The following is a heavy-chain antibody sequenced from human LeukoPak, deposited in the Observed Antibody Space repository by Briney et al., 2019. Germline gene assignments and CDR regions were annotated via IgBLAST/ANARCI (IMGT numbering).Heavy chain of an antibody. CDR2: IYPGDSDT. V-gene: IGHV5-51*01. CDR3: ARLPPTLNWFDP. Sequence: HGESLKISCKGSGYSFTSYWIGWVRQMPGKGLEWTGIIYPGDSDTRYSPPFQGQVTISADKSISTAYLQWSSLKASDTAMYYCARLPPTLNWFDPWGQGTLVTVSS. CDR1: GYSFTSYW. J-gene: IGHJ5*02.